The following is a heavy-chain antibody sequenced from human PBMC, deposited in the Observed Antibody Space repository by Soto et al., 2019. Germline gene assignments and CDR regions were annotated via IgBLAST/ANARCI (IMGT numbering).Heavy chain of an antibody. Sequence: PMRLPCAAAEFTISSNYMSWVRKAPGKGLEWVSVIYSGGSTYYADSVKGRFTISRDNSKNTLYLQMNSLRAEDTAVYYCARDRMVYGSGSYYRRYYYYGMDVWGQGTTVTVSS. CDR2: IYSGGST. V-gene: IGHV3-66*01. J-gene: IGHJ6*02. CDR3: ARDRMVYGSGSYYRRYYYYGMDV. CDR1: EFTISSNY. D-gene: IGHD3-10*01.